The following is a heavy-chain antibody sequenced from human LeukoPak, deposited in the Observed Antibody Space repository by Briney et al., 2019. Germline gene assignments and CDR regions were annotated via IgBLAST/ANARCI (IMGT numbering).Heavy chain of an antibody. V-gene: IGHV4-59*01. CDR3: ARVVCGGYDFRGAMDV. Sequence: SETLSLTCTISGGSISSYYWSWIRQPPGKGLEWIGYIYYTGSTNHNPSPKSRVTISVDTSKNQFSLKLSSVTAADTAVYYCARVVCGGYDFRGAMDVWGKGTTVTVSS. CDR2: IYYTGST. CDR1: GGSISSYY. D-gene: IGHD5-12*01. J-gene: IGHJ6*03.